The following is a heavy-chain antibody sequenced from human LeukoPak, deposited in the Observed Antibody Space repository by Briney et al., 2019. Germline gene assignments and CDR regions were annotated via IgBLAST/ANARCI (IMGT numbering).Heavy chain of an antibody. CDR1: GFTFDDYA. CDR2: ISWNSGSI. D-gene: IGHD2-21*02. CDR3: AKSPCGGDCYSFDY. V-gene: IGHV3-9*03. J-gene: IGHJ4*02. Sequence: GGSLRLSCAASGFTFDDYAMHWVRQAPGKGLEWVSGISWNSGSIGYADSVKGRFTISRDNAENSLYLQMNSLRAEDMALYYCAKSPCGGDCYSFDYWGQGTLVTVSS.